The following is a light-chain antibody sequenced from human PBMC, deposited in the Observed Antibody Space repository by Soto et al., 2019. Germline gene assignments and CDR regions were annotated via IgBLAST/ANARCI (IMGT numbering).Light chain of an antibody. CDR3: QQSSSTPYT. CDR2: AAY. CDR1: QNMRSY. V-gene: IGKV1-39*01. Sequence: DIQMTQSPSSLSASVAERVTITCRASQNMRSYLNWYQQTPGKAPKLLIYAAYSLQSGVPSRSSGSASGIDFTLTISSLQPEDFATYYCQQSSSTPYTFGQGTKLEIK. J-gene: IGKJ2*01.